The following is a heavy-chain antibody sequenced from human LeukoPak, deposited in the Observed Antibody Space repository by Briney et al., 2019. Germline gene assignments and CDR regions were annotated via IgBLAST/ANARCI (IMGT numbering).Heavy chain of an antibody. CDR3: ARVGYCSGGSCYTIDY. V-gene: IGHV4-34*01. D-gene: IGHD2-15*01. CDR2: INHSGST. CDR1: GGSFSGYY. Sequence: PSETLSLTCAVYGGSFSGYYWSWIRQPPGKGLEWIGEINHSGSTNYNPSLKSRVTISVDTSKNQFSLKLSSVTAADTAVHYCARVGYCSGGSCYTIDYWGQGTLVTVSS. J-gene: IGHJ4*02.